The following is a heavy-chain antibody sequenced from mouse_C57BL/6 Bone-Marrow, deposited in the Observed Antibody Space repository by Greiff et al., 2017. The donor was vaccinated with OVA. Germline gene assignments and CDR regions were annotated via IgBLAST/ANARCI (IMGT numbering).Heavy chain of an antibody. J-gene: IGHJ2*01. Sequence: QSGAELVRPGASVKLSCTASGFNIKDDYMHWVKQRPEQGLEWIGWIDPENGDTEYASKFQGKATITADTSSNTAYLQLSSLTSEDTAVYYCTTFNWDGFDYWGQGTTLTVSS. CDR2: IDPENGDT. D-gene: IGHD4-1*01. CDR1: GFNIKDDY. CDR3: TTFNWDGFDY. V-gene: IGHV14-4*01.